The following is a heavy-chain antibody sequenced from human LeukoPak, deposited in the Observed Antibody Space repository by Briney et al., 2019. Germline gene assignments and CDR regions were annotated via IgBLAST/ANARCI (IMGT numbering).Heavy chain of an antibody. Sequence: ASVKVSCKASGYTFTGYYMHWVRQAPGQGLEWMGRINPNSGGTNYAQKFQGRVTMTRDTSISTAYMELSRLRSDDTAVYYCATTPHRWQLSILANWFGPWGQGTLVTASS. CDR1: GYTFTGYY. CDR2: INPNSGGT. D-gene: IGHD2-15*01. J-gene: IGHJ5*02. CDR3: ATTPHRWQLSILANWFGP. V-gene: IGHV1-2*06.